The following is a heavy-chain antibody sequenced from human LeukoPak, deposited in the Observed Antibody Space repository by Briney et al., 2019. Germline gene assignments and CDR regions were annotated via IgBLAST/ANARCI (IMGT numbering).Heavy chain of an antibody. CDR3: VRDKLVGPSRLDH. D-gene: IGHD1-26*01. CDR2: IKDDGSEK. V-gene: IGHV3-7*01. Sequence: GGSLRLSCAASGFTFSSHGMSWVRQAPGKGLEWVANIKDDGSEKRDVDSVKGRFTISRDNAKNSLYLQMNSLRVEDTAVYYCVRDKLVGPSRLDHWGQGTLVTVSS. CDR1: GFTFSSHG. J-gene: IGHJ4*02.